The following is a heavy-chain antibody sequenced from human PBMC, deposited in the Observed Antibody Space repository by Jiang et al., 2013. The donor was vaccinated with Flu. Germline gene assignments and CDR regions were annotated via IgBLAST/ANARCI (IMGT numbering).Heavy chain of an antibody. D-gene: IGHD2-15*01. CDR1: GSSINSGYY. V-gene: IGHV4-38-2*02. CDR3: ARDEREDTAGHYYFYMDV. Sequence: SGSGLVKPSETLSLTCAVSGSSINSGYYWGWIRLSPGKGLQWIGSVSQRGNTYYNPSLQSRVSISVDTSRNQFSLKLSSVTAADTGVYYCARDEREDTAGHYYFYMDVWGKGTTVTVSS. J-gene: IGHJ6*03. CDR2: VSQRGNT.